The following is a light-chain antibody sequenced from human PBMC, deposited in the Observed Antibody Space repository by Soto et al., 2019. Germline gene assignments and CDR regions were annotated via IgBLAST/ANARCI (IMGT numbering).Light chain of an antibody. CDR2: GAS. V-gene: IGKV3-15*01. J-gene: IGKJ1*01. CDR1: QSVSSN. CDR3: QQYNNWQGT. Sequence: EIVMTQSPATLSVSPGERATLSCRASQSVSSNLAWYQQKPGQAPRLLIYGASTRATGIPARFSGSGSETEFTLPISSLQSEDFAVYYCQQYNNWQGTFGQGNKVEL.